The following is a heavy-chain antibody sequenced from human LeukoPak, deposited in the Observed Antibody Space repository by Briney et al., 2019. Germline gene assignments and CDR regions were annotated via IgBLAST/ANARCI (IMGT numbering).Heavy chain of an antibody. J-gene: IGHJ3*02. V-gene: IGHV3-74*01. D-gene: IGHD3-9*01. CDR2: INSDGSST. Sequence: GGSLRLSCAASGFTFSSYWMHWVRQAPGKGLVWVSRINSDGSSTSYADSVKGRFTISRDNAKNTLYLQMNSLRAEDTAVYYCAKESYDILTGYPYDAFDIWGQGTMVTVSS. CDR1: GFTFSSYW. CDR3: AKESYDILTGYPYDAFDI.